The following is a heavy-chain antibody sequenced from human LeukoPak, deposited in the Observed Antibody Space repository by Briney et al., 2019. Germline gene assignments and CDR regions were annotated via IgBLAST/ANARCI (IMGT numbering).Heavy chain of an antibody. J-gene: IGHJ4*02. V-gene: IGHV1-46*01. D-gene: IGHD3-22*01. CDR3: ARGRDSSGYEGGLDY. Sequence: ASVKVSCKASGYTFTGHYMHWVRQAPGQGLEWMGIINPSGGSTSYAQKFQGRVTMTRDTSTSTVYMELSSLRSEDTAVYYCARGRDSSGYEGGLDYWGQGTLVTVSS. CDR1: GYTFTGHY. CDR2: INPSGGST.